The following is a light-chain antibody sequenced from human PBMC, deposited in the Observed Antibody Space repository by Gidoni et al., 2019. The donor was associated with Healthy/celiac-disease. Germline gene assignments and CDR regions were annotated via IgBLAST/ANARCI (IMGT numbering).Light chain of an antibody. Sequence: DIQMTQSPSSLSASVGDRVTITCRASQGISNYLAWYQQKPGKVPKLLIYAASTLQSGVPSRFSGSVSGTDFTLTISSLQPEDVATYYCQKYNSAAWTFGQXTKVEIK. CDR1: QGISNY. J-gene: IGKJ1*01. V-gene: IGKV1-27*01. CDR2: AAS. CDR3: QKYNSAAWT.